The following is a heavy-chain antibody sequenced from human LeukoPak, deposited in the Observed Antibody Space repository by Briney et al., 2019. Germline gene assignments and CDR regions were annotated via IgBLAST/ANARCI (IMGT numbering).Heavy chain of an antibody. V-gene: IGHV4-4*07. CDR1: SGSISLYY. Sequence: SETLSLTCTVSSGSISLYYWSWIRQPAGKGLEWIGRFYTSGTTNYNPSLKSRVTMSVDTSKNQFSLKLSSVTAADTAVYYCARELRWELLYFDYWGQGTLVTVSS. D-gene: IGHD1-26*01. J-gene: IGHJ4*02. CDR2: FYTSGTT. CDR3: ARELRWELLYFDY.